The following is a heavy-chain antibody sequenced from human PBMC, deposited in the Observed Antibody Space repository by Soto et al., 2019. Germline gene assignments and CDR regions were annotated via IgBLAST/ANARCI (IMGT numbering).Heavy chain of an antibody. V-gene: IGHV3-66*01. Sequence: GSLRLSCVGSEFSVSSNYMSWVRQAPGKGLEWVSILYSDGTTHYAGSVAGRFTISRDNSKNTLYLQMNSLRAEDTAVYYCARAPTITTIFDSWGQGTLVTVSS. J-gene: IGHJ4*02. CDR3: ARAPTITTIFDS. CDR2: LYSDGTT. CDR1: EFSVSSNY. D-gene: IGHD4-4*01.